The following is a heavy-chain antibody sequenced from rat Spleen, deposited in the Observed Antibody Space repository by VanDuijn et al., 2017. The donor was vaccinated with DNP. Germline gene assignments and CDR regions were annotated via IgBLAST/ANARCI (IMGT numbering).Heavy chain of an antibody. J-gene: IGHJ3*01. D-gene: IGHD1-2*01. CDR3: ARDPPWAALGHDWFGY. Sequence: QVQLKESGPGLLQPSQTLSLTCSVSGFSLTSYTVIWVRQPPGKGLEWIAAISTGGDTYYNSALKSRLSISRDTSEDQVFLKMNSLQTEDTATYYCARDPPWAALGHDWFGYWGQGTLVTVSS. V-gene: IGHV2-6*01. CDR2: ISTGGDT. CDR1: GFSLTSYT.